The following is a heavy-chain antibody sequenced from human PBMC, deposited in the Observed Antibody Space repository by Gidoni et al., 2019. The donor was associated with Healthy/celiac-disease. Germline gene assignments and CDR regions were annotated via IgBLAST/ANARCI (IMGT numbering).Heavy chain of an antibody. CDR3: TTDGCGGDCEPSPLGY. Sequence: ELKLLESGGGLVRPGGSLGLSCAASGFTFSNAWRTWSRQGSGKGLEWVGRIKSKTEGGTTDYAAPVKGRFTISRDDSKNTLYLQMNSLKTEDTAVYYCTTDGCGGDCEPSPLGYWGQGTLVTVSS. D-gene: IGHD2-21*02. J-gene: IGHJ4*02. V-gene: IGHV3-15*07. CDR2: IKSKTEGGTT. CDR1: GFTFSNAW.